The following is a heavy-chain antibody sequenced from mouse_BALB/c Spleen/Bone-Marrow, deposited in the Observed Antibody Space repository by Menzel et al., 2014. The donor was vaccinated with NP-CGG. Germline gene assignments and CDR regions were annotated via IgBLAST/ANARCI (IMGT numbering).Heavy chain of an antibody. CDR3: AREDILYAMDY. V-gene: IGHV1S81*02. J-gene: IGHJ4*01. Sequence: VQLEQPGAELVKPGASVKLSCKASGYTFTSYWMHWVKQRPGQGLEWIGEINPSNGRTNYNEKFKSKATLTVDKSSSTAYMQLSSLTSEDSAVYYCAREDILYAMDYWGQGTSVTVSS. CDR1: GYTFTSYW. CDR2: INPSNGRT.